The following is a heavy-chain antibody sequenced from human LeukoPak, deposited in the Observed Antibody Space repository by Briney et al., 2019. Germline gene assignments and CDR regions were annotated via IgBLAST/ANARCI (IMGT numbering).Heavy chain of an antibody. CDR2: IYYSGST. V-gene: IGHV4-59*08. D-gene: IGHD3-10*01. CDR1: GGSISSYY. J-gene: IGHJ3*02. CDR3: ARRRGDYGSGELNI. Sequence: SETLSLTCTISGGSISSYYWYWIRQPPGKGLERIGSIYYSGSTNCNPSLKSRVTISVDASKNQFSLKLSSVTAADTAIYYCARRRGDYGSGELNIWGQGTMVTVSS.